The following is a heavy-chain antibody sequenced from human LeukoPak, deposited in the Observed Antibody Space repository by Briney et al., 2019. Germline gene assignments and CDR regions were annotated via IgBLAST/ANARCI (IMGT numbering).Heavy chain of an antibody. Sequence: GGSLRLSCAASGFTFSSYGMSWVRQAPGKGLEWVSAISGGGGSTYYADSVKGRFTISRDNSKNTLYLQMNSLRAEDTAVYYCAKDSRGAYYMDVWGKGTTVTISS. CDR3: AKDSRGAYYMDV. V-gene: IGHV3-23*01. D-gene: IGHD3-10*01. J-gene: IGHJ6*03. CDR1: GFTFSSYG. CDR2: ISGGGGST.